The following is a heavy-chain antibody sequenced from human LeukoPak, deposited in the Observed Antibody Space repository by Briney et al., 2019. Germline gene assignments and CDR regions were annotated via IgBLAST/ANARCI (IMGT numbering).Heavy chain of an antibody. Sequence: GGSLRLSCLSSGFRISSYGIHWVRQAPGKGLEWVAVRWYDGSNEYFADSVKGRFSFSRDYEKSTVYLHMTRLRVEDTAVYYCARDGSYNGHAKNWFDPWGQGTLVTVSS. CDR2: RWYDGSNE. CDR3: ARDGSYNGHAKNWFDP. CDR1: GFRISSYG. D-gene: IGHD5-12*01. J-gene: IGHJ5*02. V-gene: IGHV3-33*01.